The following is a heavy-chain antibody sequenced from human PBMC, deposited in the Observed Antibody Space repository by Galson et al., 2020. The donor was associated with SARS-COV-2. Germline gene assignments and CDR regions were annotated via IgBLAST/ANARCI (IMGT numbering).Heavy chain of an antibody. CDR2: FDPEDGET. J-gene: IGHJ6*02. CDR3: RVVPAAIEYYYYGMDV. CDR1: GYTLTELS. Sequence: ASVKVSCKVSGYTLTELSMHWVRQAHGKGLEWMGGFDPEDGETIYAQKFQGRVTMTEDTSTDTAYMELSSLRSEDTAVYYCRVVPAAIEYYYYGMDVWGQGTTVTVSS. D-gene: IGHD2-2*01. V-gene: IGHV1-24*01.